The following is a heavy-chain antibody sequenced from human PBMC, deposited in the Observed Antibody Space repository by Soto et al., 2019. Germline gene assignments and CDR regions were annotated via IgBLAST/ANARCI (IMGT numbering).Heavy chain of an antibody. CDR2: INAGNGNT. V-gene: IGHV1-3*01. J-gene: IGHJ6*02. Sequence: GASVKVSCKASGYTFTSYAMHWVRQAPGQRLEWMGWINAGNGNTKYSQKFQGRVTITRDTSASTAYMELSSPRSEDTAVYYCARITAADPLNYYYYGMDVWGQGTTVTVS. CDR1: GYTFTSYA. CDR3: ARITAADPLNYYYYGMDV. D-gene: IGHD6-13*01.